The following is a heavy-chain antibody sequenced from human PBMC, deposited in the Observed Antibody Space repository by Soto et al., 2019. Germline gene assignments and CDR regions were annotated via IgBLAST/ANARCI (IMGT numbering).Heavy chain of an antibody. J-gene: IGHJ5*02. V-gene: IGHV4-31*03. Sequence: QVQLQESGPGLVKPSQTLSLICTVSGGSINSGGYYWSWIRQHPGKGLEWIAYIYYSGSTYYNPSLKSRVTISVDTSKNQFSPKLSSVTAADTAVYYCARGRNVLISFGELSAWFDPWGQGTLVTVSS. D-gene: IGHD3-10*01. CDR3: ARGRNVLISFGELSAWFDP. CDR2: IYYSGST. CDR1: GGSINSGGYY.